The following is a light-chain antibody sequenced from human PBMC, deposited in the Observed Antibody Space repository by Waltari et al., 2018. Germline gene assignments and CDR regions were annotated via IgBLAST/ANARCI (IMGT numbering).Light chain of an antibody. Sequence: QSGLTQPASVSGSPGQSITISCIGTSSDNGAYDYVSWYQQHPGKAPKLLIYDVRDRPSGGSHRFSGSKSGNAASLTISGLQAEDEATYYCSSPTTRSTQVFGSGTKVTV. CDR1: SSDNGAYDY. CDR2: DVR. CDR3: SSPTTRSTQV. J-gene: IGLJ1*01. V-gene: IGLV2-14*01.